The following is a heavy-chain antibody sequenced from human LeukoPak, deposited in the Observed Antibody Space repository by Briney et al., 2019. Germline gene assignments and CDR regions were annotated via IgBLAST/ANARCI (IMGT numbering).Heavy chain of an antibody. D-gene: IGHD2-21*02. V-gene: IGHV3-30*04. CDR1: GITFSSYA. CDR2: ISYDGSNK. CDR3: ARDECGGDCYKRY. Sequence: QSGGSLRLSCAASGITFSSYAMHWVRQAPGKGLEWVAVISYDGSNKYYADSVKGRFTISRDNSKNTLYLQMNSLRAEDTAVYYCARDECGGDCYKRYWGQGTLVTVSS. J-gene: IGHJ4*02.